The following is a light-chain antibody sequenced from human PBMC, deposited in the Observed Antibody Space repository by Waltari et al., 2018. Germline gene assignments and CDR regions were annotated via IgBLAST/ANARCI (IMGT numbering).Light chain of an antibody. Sequence: QSALTQPASVSGSLGPSITISCTGPSSDVGRYNLVSWYQQHPGKAPKLMIYEGSKRPSGVSNRFSGSKSGNTASLTISGLQAEDEADYYCCSYAGSSWVFGGGTKLTVL. V-gene: IGLV2-23*01. J-gene: IGLJ3*02. CDR3: CSYAGSSWV. CDR1: SSDVGRYNL. CDR2: EGS.